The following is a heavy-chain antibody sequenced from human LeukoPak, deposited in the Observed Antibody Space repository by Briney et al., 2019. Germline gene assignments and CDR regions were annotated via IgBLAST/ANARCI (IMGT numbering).Heavy chain of an antibody. CDR1: GFTFSDYY. Sequence: SGGSLRLSCAASGFTFSDYYTSWIRQAPGKGLEWVSYISGSTGYTNYADSVKGRFTISRDNAKNSLFLHMNSLRAEDTAVYYCARTNSGYDSFDYWGQGTLVTVSS. J-gene: IGHJ4*02. CDR2: ISGSTGYT. D-gene: IGHD5-12*01. CDR3: ARTNSGYDSFDY. V-gene: IGHV3-11*03.